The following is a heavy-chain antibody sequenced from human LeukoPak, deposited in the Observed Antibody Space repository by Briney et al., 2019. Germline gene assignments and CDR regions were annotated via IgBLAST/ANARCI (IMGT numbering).Heavy chain of an antibody. CDR2: ISGSNPGT. CDR1: VGSFTGYY. J-gene: IGHJ4*02. D-gene: IGHD2-15*01. V-gene: IGHV3-23*01. CDR3: AKASVGHCSGAVCYHFDS. Sequence: ETLSLTCAVYVGSFTGYYWIWIRQTPGKGLEWVAAISGSNPGTYHASSVRGRFTISRDNSKNTPKLQMNGLRAKDAAIYYCAKASVGHCSGAVCYHFDSWGQGTLVTVPS.